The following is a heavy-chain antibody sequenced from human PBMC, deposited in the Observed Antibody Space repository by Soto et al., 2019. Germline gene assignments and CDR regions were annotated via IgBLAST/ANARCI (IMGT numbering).Heavy chain of an antibody. Sequence: SETLSLTCSVSGASVAGGSYYWSWVRQPPGKGLEWIGYIPSRGRPFYNPSLTGRGTISADTSKNQLSLQLTSVTAADTAVYYCARDTYSGYDFGLWGQGTLGTVSS. CDR1: GASVAGGSYY. D-gene: IGHD5-12*01. CDR3: ARDTYSGYDFGL. CDR2: IPSRGRP. V-gene: IGHV4-30-4*01. J-gene: IGHJ5*02.